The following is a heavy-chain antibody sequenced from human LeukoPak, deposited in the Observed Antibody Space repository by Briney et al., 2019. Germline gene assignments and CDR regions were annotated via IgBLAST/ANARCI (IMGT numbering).Heavy chain of an antibody. CDR2: VGSDSSNR. J-gene: IGHJ4*02. D-gene: IGHD4-11*01. CDR3: AKDAQRGFDYSNSLEN. Sequence: PGGSLSLACAPSGFTFSHYGMHWVRQAPGKGPGWVAVVGSDSSNRFYAESVRGRFTMSRDDSRNTVYLQMDRLTAEDTAVYYCAKDAQRGFDYSNSLENWGQGTLVIVSS. V-gene: IGHV3-33*06. CDR1: GFTFSHYG.